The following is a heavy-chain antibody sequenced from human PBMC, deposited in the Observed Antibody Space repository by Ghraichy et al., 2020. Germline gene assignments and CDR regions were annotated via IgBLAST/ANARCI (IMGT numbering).Heavy chain of an antibody. CDR1: GGSFSDYY. D-gene: IGHD2-2*01. J-gene: IGHJ3*02. CDR2: INHSGST. CDR3: ASLHQLRAHGVFDI. Sequence: SETLSLTCAVYGGSFSDYYWSWIRQPPGKGLEWIGEINHSGSTNYNPSLKSRVTFSVDTSKNQFSLKLSSVTAADTAVYYCASLHQLRAHGVFDIWGQGTMVTVSS. V-gene: IGHV4-34*01.